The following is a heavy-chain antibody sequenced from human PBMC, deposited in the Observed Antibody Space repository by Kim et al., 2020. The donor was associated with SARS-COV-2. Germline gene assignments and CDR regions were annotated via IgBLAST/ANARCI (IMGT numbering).Heavy chain of an antibody. J-gene: IGHJ4*02. V-gene: IGHV1-2*04. CDR3: ARGLLRITMMSPFDY. CDR1: GYTFTGYY. Sequence: ASVKVSCKASGYTFTGYYMHWVRQAPGQGLEWMGWINPNSGGTNYAQKFQGWVTMTRDTSISTAYMELSRLRSDDTAVYYCARGLLRITMMSPFDYWGQGTLVTVSS. CDR2: INPNSGGT. D-gene: IGHD3-22*01.